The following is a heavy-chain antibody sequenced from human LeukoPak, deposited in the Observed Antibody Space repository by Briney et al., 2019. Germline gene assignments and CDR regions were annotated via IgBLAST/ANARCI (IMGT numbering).Heavy chain of an antibody. CDR1: GYTFTGYY. J-gene: IGHJ4*02. D-gene: IGHD2-2*01. CDR2: INPNSGGT. V-gene: IGHV1-2*02. Sequence: ASVKVSCKASGYTFTGYYMHCVRQAPGQGLEWMGWINPNSGGTNYAQKFQGRVTMTRDTSISTAYMELSRLRSDDTAVYYCAGQYCSSTSCQSLFDYWGQGTLVTVSS. CDR3: AGQYCSSTSCQSLFDY.